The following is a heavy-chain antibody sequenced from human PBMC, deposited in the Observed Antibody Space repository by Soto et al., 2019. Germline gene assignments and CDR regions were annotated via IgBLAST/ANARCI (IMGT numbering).Heavy chain of an antibody. CDR1: CGSISSYY. D-gene: IGHD6-13*01. CDR2: IYYSGST. Sequence: PSETLSLTCTVSCGSISSYYWSWIRQPPGKGLEWIGYIYYSGSTNYNPSLKSRVTISVDTSKNQFSLKLSSVTAADTAVYYCARATGPTYSSSWYYYYYGMDVWGQGTTVTVS. V-gene: IGHV4-59*01. J-gene: IGHJ6*02. CDR3: ARATGPTYSSSWYYYYYGMDV.